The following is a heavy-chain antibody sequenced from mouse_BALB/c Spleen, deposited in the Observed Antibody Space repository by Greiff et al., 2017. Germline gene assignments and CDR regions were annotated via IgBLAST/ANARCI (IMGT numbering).Heavy chain of an antibody. J-gene: IGHJ4*01. D-gene: IGHD2-1*01. CDR1: GFTFSSYG. CDR2: ISSGGSYT. Sequence: EVMLVESGGDLVKPGGSLKLSCAASGFTFSSYGMSWVRQTPDKRLEWVATISSGGSYTYYPDSVKGRFTISRDNAKNTLYLQMSSLKSEDTAMYYCARHDGNYDDAMDYWGQGTSVTVSS. CDR3: ARHDGNYDDAMDY. V-gene: IGHV5-6*01.